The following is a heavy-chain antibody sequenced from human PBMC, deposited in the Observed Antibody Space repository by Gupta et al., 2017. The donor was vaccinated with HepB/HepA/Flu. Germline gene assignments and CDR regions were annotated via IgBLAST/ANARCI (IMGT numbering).Heavy chain of an antibody. CDR1: GLTGSNNY. CDR3: ARHFMSSWLYNWFDP. CDR2: IHGGGKT. V-gene: IGHV3-66*04. Sequence: EVQLVESGGGLVQPGGSLRLSCAASGLTGSNNYISWVRQAPGKGLEWVSSIHGGGKTYYADSVKGRFTISRDNSQNTVDLQMKSLRVEDTAVYYCARHFMSSWLYNWFDPWGQGTLVTVSS. D-gene: IGHD6-13*01. J-gene: IGHJ5*02.